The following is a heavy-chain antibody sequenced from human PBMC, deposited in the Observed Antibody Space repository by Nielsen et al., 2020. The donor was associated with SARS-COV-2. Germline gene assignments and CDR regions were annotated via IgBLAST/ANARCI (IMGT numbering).Heavy chain of an antibody. CDR3: AKTDSGSYRDLIDY. CDR1: GFTFDDYG. Sequence: GGSLRLSCAASGFTFDDYGMSWVRQAPGKGLEWVSGINWNGGSTGYADSVKGRFTISRDNAKNSLYLQMNSLRAEDTALYYCAKTDSGSYRDLIDYWGQGTLVTVSS. D-gene: IGHD1-26*01. CDR2: INWNGGST. V-gene: IGHV3-20*04. J-gene: IGHJ4*02.